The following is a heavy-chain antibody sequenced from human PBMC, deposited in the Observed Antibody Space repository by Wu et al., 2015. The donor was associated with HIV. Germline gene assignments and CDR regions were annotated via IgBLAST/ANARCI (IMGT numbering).Heavy chain of an antibody. V-gene: IGHV1-46*03. CDR1: GYTFTSYY. Sequence: QVQLVQSGAEVKKPGASVNVSCKASGYTFTSYYMHWVRQAPGQGLEWMGIINPSGGSTSYAQKFQGRVTMTRDTSTSTVYMELSSLRSEDTAVYYCARRRMVYVTDIITITNYMDVVGTKGPRS. CDR2: INPSGGST. J-gene: IGHJ6*03. D-gene: IGHD2-8*01. CDR3: ARRRMVYVTDIITITNYMDV.